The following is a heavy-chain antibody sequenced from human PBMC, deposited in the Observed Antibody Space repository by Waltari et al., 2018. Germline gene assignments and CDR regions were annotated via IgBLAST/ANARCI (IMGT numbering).Heavy chain of an antibody. CDR2: ISGRGGST. Sequence: EVQLLESGGGLVQPGGSLRLSCAASGFTFRRSAMSWVRQAPGKGLEWVSAISGRGGSTYYADSVKGRFTISRDNSKNTLYLQTNSLRAEDTAVYYCAKDPDIVATNAYYFDYWGQGTLVTVSS. D-gene: IGHD5-12*01. CDR3: AKDPDIVATNAYYFDY. V-gene: IGHV3-23*01. CDR1: GFTFRRSA. J-gene: IGHJ4*02.